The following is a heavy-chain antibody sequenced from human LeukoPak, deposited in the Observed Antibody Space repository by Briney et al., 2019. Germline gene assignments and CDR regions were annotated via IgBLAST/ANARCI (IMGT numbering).Heavy chain of an antibody. CDR1: GGTFSSYT. CDR3: ARDLYYYDSSGYSLNYGMDV. V-gene: IGHV1-69*04. Sequence: SVKVSCKASGGTFSSYTISWVRQAPGQGLEWMGRIIPILGIANYAQKFQGRVTITADKSTSTAYMELSSLRFEDTAVYYCARDLYYYDSSGYSLNYGMDVWGQGTTVTVSS. CDR2: IIPILGIA. J-gene: IGHJ6*02. D-gene: IGHD3-22*01.